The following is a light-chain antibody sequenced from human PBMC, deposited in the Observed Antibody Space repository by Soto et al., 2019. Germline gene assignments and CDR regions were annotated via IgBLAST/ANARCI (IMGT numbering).Light chain of an antibody. J-gene: IGKJ1*01. Sequence: EIVLTQSPGTLSLSPGERATLSCRASQRVSSYLAWYQQKPGQAPRLLIYGASSRATGIPDRFSGSGSGTDFTLIISRLEPEDFAVYYCQQYGSSLWTFGQGTKVDIK. CDR2: GAS. CDR1: QRVSSY. CDR3: QQYGSSLWT. V-gene: IGKV3-20*01.